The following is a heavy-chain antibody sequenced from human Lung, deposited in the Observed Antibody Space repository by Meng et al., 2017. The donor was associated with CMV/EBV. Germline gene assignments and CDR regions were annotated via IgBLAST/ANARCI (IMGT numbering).Heavy chain of an antibody. CDR1: GDIVSSNSAA. D-gene: IGHD4-23*01. J-gene: IGHJ4*02. CDR3: ARGINGGCGD. Sequence: QVQLQQSGPGLVKPSQTLSLTWAIAGDIVSSNSAAWHWIRQSPSRGREWLGRTYYRSKWYHEYAVSVKSRITISPDTPKNQFSLQLNSMTPEDTAVYYCARGINGGCGDWGQGTLVTVSS. V-gene: IGHV6-1*01. CDR2: TYYRSKWYH.